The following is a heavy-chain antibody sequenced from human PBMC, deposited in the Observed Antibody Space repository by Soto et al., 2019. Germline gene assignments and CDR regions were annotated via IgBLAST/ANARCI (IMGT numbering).Heavy chain of an antibody. D-gene: IGHD6-13*01. V-gene: IGHV1-69*13. Sequence: GASVKVSCKASGGTFSSYAISWVRQAPGQGLEWMGGIIPIFGTANYAQKFQGRVTITADESTSTAYMELSSLRSEDTAVYYCARGHSAAAGTEGFDPWGQGTLVTVSS. CDR3: ARGHSAAAGTEGFDP. J-gene: IGHJ5*02. CDR2: IIPIFGTA. CDR1: GGTFSSYA.